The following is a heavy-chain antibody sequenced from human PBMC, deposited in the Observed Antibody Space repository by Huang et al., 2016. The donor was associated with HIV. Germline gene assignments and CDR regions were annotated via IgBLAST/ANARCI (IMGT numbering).Heavy chain of an antibody. Sequence: QLQLQESGPGQVKPSETLSLTCTVSGDFISSTNYYWGWIRQSPGKGLEWVGRVYQSGSTNYNPSLKSRGTLSVDTSRNQCSLRLNSVTAADTAVYYCASQHIGAAATWFWGRGTQVAVSS. D-gene: IGHD6-13*01. J-gene: IGHJ4*02. CDR2: VYQSGST. CDR3: ASQHIGAAATWF. V-gene: IGHV4-39*01. CDR1: GDFISSTNYY.